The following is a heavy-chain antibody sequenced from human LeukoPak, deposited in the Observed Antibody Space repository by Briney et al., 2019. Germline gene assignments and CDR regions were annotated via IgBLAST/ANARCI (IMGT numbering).Heavy chain of an antibody. CDR3: AKVDGYSYENYYFDY. D-gene: IGHD5-18*01. V-gene: IGHV3-30*04. CDR1: GFTFSNYA. J-gene: IGHJ4*02. Sequence: GRSLRLSCAASGFTFSNYAVHWVRQAPGKGLEWVAAIPSDGLYTYYADSVQGRFTISRDNSKNTLYLQMNSLRAEDTAVYYCAKVDGYSYENYYFDYWGQGTLVTVSS. CDR2: IPSDGLYT.